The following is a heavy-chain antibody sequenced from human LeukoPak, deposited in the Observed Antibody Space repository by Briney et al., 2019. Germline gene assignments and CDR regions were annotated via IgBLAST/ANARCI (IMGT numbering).Heavy chain of an antibody. Sequence: SETLSLTCTVSGGSISSYYWSWIRQPPGKGLEWIGYIYYSGSTNYNPSLKSRVTISVDTSKNQFSLKLSSVTAADTAVYYCAGGGAAAGSGSLGYWGQGTLVTVSS. D-gene: IGHD6-13*01. CDR1: GGSISSYY. J-gene: IGHJ4*02. V-gene: IGHV4-59*01. CDR2: IYYSGST. CDR3: AGGGAAAGSGSLGY.